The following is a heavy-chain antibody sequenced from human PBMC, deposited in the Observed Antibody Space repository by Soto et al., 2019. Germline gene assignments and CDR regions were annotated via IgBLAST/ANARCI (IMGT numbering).Heavy chain of an antibody. CDR1: GGFISSYY. D-gene: IGHD5-18*01. V-gene: IGHV4-59*01. Sequence: PSETLCLTCTVSGGFISSYYWSWIRQPPGKGLEWIGYIYYSGSTNYNPSLKSRVTISIDTYKNKFSLKLSSVTAADTAVYYCARVGGYSYGPIGSYFDYWGQGTLVTVSS. J-gene: IGHJ4*02. CDR2: IYYSGST. CDR3: ARVGGYSYGPIGSYFDY.